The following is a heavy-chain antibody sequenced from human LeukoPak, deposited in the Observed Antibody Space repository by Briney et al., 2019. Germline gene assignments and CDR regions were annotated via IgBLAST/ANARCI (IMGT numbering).Heavy chain of an antibody. CDR2: ISRSGSTI. CDR1: GFPFSGYE. Sequence: GGSLRLSCAASGFPFSGYEMNWVRQAPGKGLGWVSYISRSGSTIYHADSVKGRFTISRENSKITLYLQMNSLRAEDTAVYYCAKDRGPYYDFWSGYYAGPSPYAMDVWGQGTTVTVSS. D-gene: IGHD3-3*01. V-gene: IGHV3-48*03. CDR3: AKDRGPYYDFWSGYYAGPSPYAMDV. J-gene: IGHJ6*02.